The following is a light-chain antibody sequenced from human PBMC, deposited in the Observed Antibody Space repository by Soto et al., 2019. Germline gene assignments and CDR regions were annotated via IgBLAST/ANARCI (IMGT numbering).Light chain of an antibody. V-gene: IGKV3-20*01. CDR1: QTVGNNY. CDR2: DAS. J-gene: IGKJ2*01. CDR3: QQYGNSPYT. Sequence: EIVLTQSPGTLSLSPGERATLSCRASQTVGNNYLAWYQQKPGQAPRLLIDDASRRATGIPDRFRGTGSGTDFTLTISSVEPEDFAVYYCQQYGNSPYTFGQGTKLEIK.